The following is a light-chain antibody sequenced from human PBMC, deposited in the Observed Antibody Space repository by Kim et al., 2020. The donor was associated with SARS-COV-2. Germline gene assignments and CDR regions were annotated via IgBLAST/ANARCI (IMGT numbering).Light chain of an antibody. V-gene: IGLV2-14*03. Sequence: GQSITISCTGTSSDVSSYNHVSWHQQHPGKAPKVMIYDVSNRPSGVSNRFSGSKSGNTASLTISGLQAEDEDDYYCASYTSSTTVAFGGGTQLTVL. CDR1: SSDVSSYNH. CDR2: DVS. J-gene: IGLJ2*01. CDR3: ASYTSSTTVA.